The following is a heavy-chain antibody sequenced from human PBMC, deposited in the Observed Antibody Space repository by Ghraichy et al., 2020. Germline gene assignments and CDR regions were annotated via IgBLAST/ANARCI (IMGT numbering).Heavy chain of an antibody. Sequence: GESLNISCAASGFTFSSYSMNWVRQAPGKGLEWVSSISSSSSYIYYADSVKGRFTISRDNAKNSLYLQMNSLRAEDTAVYYCARDPSRGYSYGYGLSDYWGQGTLVTVSS. CDR3: ARDPSRGYSYGYGLSDY. CDR2: ISSSSSYI. D-gene: IGHD5-18*01. J-gene: IGHJ4*02. CDR1: GFTFSSYS. V-gene: IGHV3-21*01.